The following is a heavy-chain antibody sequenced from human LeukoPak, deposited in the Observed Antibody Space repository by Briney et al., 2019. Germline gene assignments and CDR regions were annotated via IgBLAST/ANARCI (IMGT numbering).Heavy chain of an antibody. V-gene: IGHV3-48*03. J-gene: IGHJ5*02. CDR2: ISSSGSTI. Sequence: GGSLRLSCAASGFTFRSYEMNWVRQAPGKGLEWVSYISSSGSTIYYADSVKGRFAISRDNSKNTLYLQMNSLRAEDTAVYYCGRLHPTDNWFDPWGQGTLVTVSS. CDR3: GRLHPTDNWFDP. D-gene: IGHD4-11*01. CDR1: GFTFRSYE.